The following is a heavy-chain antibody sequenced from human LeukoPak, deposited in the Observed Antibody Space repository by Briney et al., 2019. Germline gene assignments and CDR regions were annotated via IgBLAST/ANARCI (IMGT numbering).Heavy chain of an antibody. D-gene: IGHD1-26*01. Sequence: GGSLRLSCAASGFTFSDYSMNWVRQAPGKGLEWVSSISSSSSYIYYGDSVKGRFTISRDNAKNSLYVQMNSLRDEDTAVYYCARDPRTLGGATPDAFDIWGQGTMVTVSS. CDR1: GFTFSDYS. CDR3: ARDPRTLGGATPDAFDI. CDR2: ISSSSSYI. J-gene: IGHJ3*02. V-gene: IGHV3-21*01.